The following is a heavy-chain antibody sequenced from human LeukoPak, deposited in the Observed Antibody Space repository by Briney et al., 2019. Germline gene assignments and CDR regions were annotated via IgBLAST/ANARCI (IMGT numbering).Heavy chain of an antibody. Sequence: ASVKVSCKASGYTFTSYAISWVRQAPGQGLEWMGGIIPIFGTANYAQKFQGRVTITADESTSTAYMELSSLRSEDTAVYYCAREGTYGDYAYFDYWGQGTLVTVSS. V-gene: IGHV1-69*13. CDR3: AREGTYGDYAYFDY. D-gene: IGHD4-17*01. CDR1: GYTFTSYA. J-gene: IGHJ4*02. CDR2: IIPIFGTA.